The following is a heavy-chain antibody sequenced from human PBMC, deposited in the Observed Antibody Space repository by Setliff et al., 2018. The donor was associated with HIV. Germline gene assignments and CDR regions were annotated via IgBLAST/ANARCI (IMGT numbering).Heavy chain of an antibody. CDR2: VGCWGTCT. CDR3: ARDLGPYFAMAV. J-gene: IGHJ6*02. CDR1: GFTVNSGA. Sequence: PGGSLRLSCAGSGFTVNSGAMNWVRQAPGKGLEWVSTVGCWGTCTYFADSVKGRFTISADTSKNTLYLQMTRLSAEDTAVYYCARDLGPYFAMAVWGQGTTVTVSS. V-gene: IGHV3-23*01.